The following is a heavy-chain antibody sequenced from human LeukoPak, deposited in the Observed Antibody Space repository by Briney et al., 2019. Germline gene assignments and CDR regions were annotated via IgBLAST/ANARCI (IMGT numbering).Heavy chain of an antibody. J-gene: IGHJ4*02. CDR3: ARVDGGQSI. V-gene: IGHV3-53*01. CDR2: IHRGGTT. Sequence: PGGSLRLSCAASGFTVSNNYMSWVRQAPGKGLEWVSLIHRGGTTYYADSVKGRFTISRDNSENTLYFQMNSLRAEDTAVYYCARVDGGQSIWGQGTLVTVSS. D-gene: IGHD6-6*01. CDR1: GFTVSNNY.